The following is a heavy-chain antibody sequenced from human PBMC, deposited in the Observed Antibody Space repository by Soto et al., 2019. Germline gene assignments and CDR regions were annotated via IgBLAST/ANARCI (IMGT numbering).Heavy chain of an antibody. D-gene: IGHD2-2*01. CDR2: IYYSGST. Sequence: PSETLSLTCTVSGDSISSGVYYWSWIRQHPGKGLEWIGYIYYSGSTYYNPSLKSRVTISVDTSKNQFSLKLSSVTAADTAVYYCARARGDLYRRRYCSSTSCANLEYWGQRTLVTVSS. J-gene: IGHJ4*02. CDR1: GDSISSGVYY. CDR3: ARARGDLYRRRYCSSTSCANLEY. V-gene: IGHV4-31*03.